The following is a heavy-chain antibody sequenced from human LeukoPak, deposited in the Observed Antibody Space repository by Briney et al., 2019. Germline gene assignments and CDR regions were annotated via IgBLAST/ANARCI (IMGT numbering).Heavy chain of an antibody. J-gene: IGHJ6*03. Sequence: ASVKVSCKASGYTFTSYAMNWVRQAPGQGLEWMGWINTNTGNPTYAQGFTGRFVFSLDTSVSTAYLQISSLKAEDTAVYYCASWGREAAAGYYYYYYMDVWGKGTTVTVSS. V-gene: IGHV7-4-1*02. CDR2: INTNTGNP. CDR3: ASWGREAAAGYYYYYYMDV. CDR1: GYTFTSYA. D-gene: IGHD6-13*01.